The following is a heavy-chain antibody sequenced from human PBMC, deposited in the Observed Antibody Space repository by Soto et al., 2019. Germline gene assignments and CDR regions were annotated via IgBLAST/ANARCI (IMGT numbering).Heavy chain of an antibody. Sequence: TGGSLRLSCAACGFTFSSYGISWVRQAPWKGLVWVSRINSDGSSTSYADSVKGRFTISRDNAKNTLYLQMNSLRAEDTAVYYCAREGPGWAGMDVSGEGTKV. CDR1: GFTFSSYG. J-gene: IGHJ6*02. V-gene: IGHV3-74*01. CDR3: AREGPGWAGMDV. D-gene: IGHD1-26*01. CDR2: INSDGSST.